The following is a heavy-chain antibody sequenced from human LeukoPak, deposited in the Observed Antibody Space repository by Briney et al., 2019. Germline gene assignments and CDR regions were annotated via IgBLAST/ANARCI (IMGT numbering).Heavy chain of an antibody. CDR1: GGSISSYY. Sequence: SETLSLTCTVSGGSISSYYWSWIRQPAGKGLEWIGRIYTSGSTSYNPSLKSRVTMSVDTSKNQFSLKLSSVTAADTAVYYCARDRGIVVVPAEPHWFDPWGQGTLVTVSS. V-gene: IGHV4-4*07. J-gene: IGHJ5*02. D-gene: IGHD2-2*01. CDR2: IYTSGST. CDR3: ARDRGIVVVPAEPHWFDP.